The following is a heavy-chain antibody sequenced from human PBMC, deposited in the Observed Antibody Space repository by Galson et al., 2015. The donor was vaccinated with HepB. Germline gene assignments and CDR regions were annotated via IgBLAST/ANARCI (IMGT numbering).Heavy chain of an antibody. V-gene: IGHV1-18*01. D-gene: IGHD3-10*02. CDR3: ARDVRRKLDV. Sequence: SVKVSCKASGYRFTDNGISWVRQAPGQGLEWMGWISTYKGDTKYAQNFQGRVTMTTDTSTGTAYMEVRRLKSEDTAVYYCARDVRRKLDVWGQGTMVTVSS. J-gene: IGHJ3*01. CDR1: GYRFTDNG. CDR2: ISTYKGDT.